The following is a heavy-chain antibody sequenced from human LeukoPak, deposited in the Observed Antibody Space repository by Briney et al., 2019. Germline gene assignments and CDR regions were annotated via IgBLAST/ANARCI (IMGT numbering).Heavy chain of an antibody. Sequence: GGSLRLSCAASGFTFSSYAMSWVRQAPGKGLEWVSAISGSGDSTYYGDSVKGRFTISRDNSKNTLYLQMNSLRAEDTAVYYCAKTRPLDSSSWSHGDYWGQGTLVTVPS. D-gene: IGHD6-13*01. CDR3: AKTRPLDSSSWSHGDY. J-gene: IGHJ4*02. CDR1: GFTFSSYA. CDR2: ISGSGDST. V-gene: IGHV3-23*01.